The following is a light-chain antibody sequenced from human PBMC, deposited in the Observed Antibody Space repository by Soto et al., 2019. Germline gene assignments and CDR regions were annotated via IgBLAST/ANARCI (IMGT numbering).Light chain of an antibody. V-gene: IGKV3-11*01. J-gene: IGKJ3*01. CDR1: QSVSSY. Sequence: EIVLTQSPATLSLSPGERATLSCRASQSVSSYLAWYQQKPGQAPRLLIYDASNRATGIPARFSGSGSGTDFTLTISSLEPEDFAVYYCQQRSNLPPFTFGPGTQVDIK. CDR2: DAS. CDR3: QQRSNLPPFT.